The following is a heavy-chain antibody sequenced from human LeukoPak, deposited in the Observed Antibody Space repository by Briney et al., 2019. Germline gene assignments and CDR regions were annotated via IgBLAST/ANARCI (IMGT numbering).Heavy chain of an antibody. J-gene: IGHJ6*03. D-gene: IGHD6-6*01. Sequence: PSETLSLTCTVSGGSVSSGSYYWSWLRQPPGKGLEWIVRIASSGSTNYNPSLKTRVTMSVDTSKNQFSLKLSSVTAADTAIYYCTRDRRYSSSSGTTYYHMDVWGKGTTVTVSS. CDR1: GGSVSSGSYY. CDR3: TRDRRYSSSSGTTYYHMDV. V-gene: IGHV4-61*01. CDR2: IASSGST.